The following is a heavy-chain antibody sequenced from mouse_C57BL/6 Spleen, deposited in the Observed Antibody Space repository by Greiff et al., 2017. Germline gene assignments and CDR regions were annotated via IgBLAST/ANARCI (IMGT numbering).Heavy chain of an antibody. Sequence: EVQLVESGPGLVKPSQSLSLTCSVTGYSITSGYYWNWIRQFPGNKLEWMGYISYDGSNNYNPSLKNRISITRDTSKNQFFLKLNSVTTEDTATYYCARLDYHFDYWGQGTTLTVSS. CDR3: ARLDYHFDY. D-gene: IGHD1-1*02. CDR2: ISYDGSN. J-gene: IGHJ2*01. V-gene: IGHV3-6*01. CDR1: GYSITSGYY.